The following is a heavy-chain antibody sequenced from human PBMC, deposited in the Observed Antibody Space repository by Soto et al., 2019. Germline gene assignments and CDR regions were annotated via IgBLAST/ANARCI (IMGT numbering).Heavy chain of an antibody. CDR3: ARVRGYCSDTTCYSGYYGMDV. CDR1: GSSFTSYA. CDR2: ISYEGSNK. Sequence: GGSLRLSCAASGSSFTSYAMHWVRQAPGRGLEWVAEISYEGSNKDYADSVKGRFTISRDNSKNTLYLQMNSLRSEDTAVYYCARVRGYCSDTTCYSGYYGMDVWGQGTTVTVYS. V-gene: IGHV3-30*04. D-gene: IGHD2-2*01. J-gene: IGHJ6*02.